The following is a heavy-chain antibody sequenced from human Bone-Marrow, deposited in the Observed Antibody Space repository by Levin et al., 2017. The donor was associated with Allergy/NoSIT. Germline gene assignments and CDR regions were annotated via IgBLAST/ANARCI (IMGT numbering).Heavy chain of an antibody. CDR2: INYRGGT. D-gene: IGHD5/OR15-5a*01. CDR3: ARNRIIVSGGNDYYYGMDV. CDR1: GGSVNSGTYY. J-gene: IGHJ6*02. Sequence: SETLSLTCTVSGGSVNSGTYYWSWIRQPPGKGLEWIGYINYRGGTKYNPSLNSRITISVDTSRKGFSLKLTSVTAADTAVYYCARNRIIVSGGNDYYYGMDVWGQGTTVTVSS. V-gene: IGHV4-61*03.